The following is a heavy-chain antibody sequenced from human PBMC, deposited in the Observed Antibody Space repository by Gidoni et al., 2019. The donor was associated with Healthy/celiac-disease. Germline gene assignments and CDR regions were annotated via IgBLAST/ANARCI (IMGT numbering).Heavy chain of an antibody. Sequence: EVQLLESGGGLVQPGGSLRLSCAASGFTFSSYAMSWVRQAPGKGLEWVSAISGSGGSTYYADSVKGRFTISRDNSKNTLYLQMNSLRAEDTAVDYCAKESGLLWFGELLPIDYWGQGTLVTVSS. D-gene: IGHD3-10*01. CDR2: ISGSGGST. J-gene: IGHJ4*02. CDR3: AKESGLLWFGELLPIDY. V-gene: IGHV3-23*01. CDR1: GFTFSSYA.